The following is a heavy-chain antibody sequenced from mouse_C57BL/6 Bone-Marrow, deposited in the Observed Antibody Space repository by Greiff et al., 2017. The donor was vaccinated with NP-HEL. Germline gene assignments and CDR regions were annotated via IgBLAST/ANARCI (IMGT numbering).Heavy chain of an antibody. CDR3: ARYPRLPRAMDY. V-gene: IGHV1-26*01. Sequence: VQLQQSGPELVKPGASVKISCKASGYTFTDYYMNWVKQSHGKSLEWIGDINPNNGGTIYNQKFKGKATLTVDKSSSTAYMELSSLTSEDTAVYYCARYPRLPRAMDYWGQGTSVTVSS. J-gene: IGHJ4*01. CDR2: INPNNGGT. CDR1: GYTFTDYY. D-gene: IGHD2-2*01.